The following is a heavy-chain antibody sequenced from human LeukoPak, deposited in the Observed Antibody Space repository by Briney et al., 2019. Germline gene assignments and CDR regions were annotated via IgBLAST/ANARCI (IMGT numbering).Heavy chain of an antibody. Sequence: LPGGYLRLSCAASGFTFSSYAMSWVRQAPGKGLEWVSAISGSGGSTYYADSVKGRFTISRDNSKNTLYLQMNSLRAEDTAVYYCAKEGYDFWSGYFGYFDYWGQGTLVTVSS. J-gene: IGHJ4*02. V-gene: IGHV3-23*01. D-gene: IGHD3-3*01. CDR2: ISGSGGST. CDR3: AKEGYDFWSGYFGYFDY. CDR1: GFTFSSYA.